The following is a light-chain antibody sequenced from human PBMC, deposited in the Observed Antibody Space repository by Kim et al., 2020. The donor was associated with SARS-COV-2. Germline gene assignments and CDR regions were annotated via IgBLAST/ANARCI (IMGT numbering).Light chain of an antibody. CDR1: QTMSSNF. Sequence: CPGERATRSCRASQTMSSNFLAWYQQKPGQAPRLLIYAAFKRATGIPDRFSGSGSGTDFTLTISRLDPEDFAVYYCQQSGNARWTFGQGTKVDIK. CDR2: AAF. CDR3: QQSGNARWT. J-gene: IGKJ1*01. V-gene: IGKV3-20*01.